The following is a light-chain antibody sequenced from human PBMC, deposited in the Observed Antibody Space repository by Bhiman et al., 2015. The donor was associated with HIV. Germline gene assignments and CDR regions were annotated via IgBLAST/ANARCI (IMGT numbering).Light chain of an antibody. V-gene: IGLV2-14*02. CDR3: CSYTSNNTRV. J-gene: IGLJ1*01. Sequence: QSPLTQPASVSGSPGQSITIPCTGTRSDVGSYKFVSWYQHHPGEAPKLIIYDVNKRSSGFFTRFSGSKSGNTASLTISGLQAEDESDYYCCSYTSNNTRVFGTGTKVTVL. CDR2: DVN. CDR1: RSDVGSYKF.